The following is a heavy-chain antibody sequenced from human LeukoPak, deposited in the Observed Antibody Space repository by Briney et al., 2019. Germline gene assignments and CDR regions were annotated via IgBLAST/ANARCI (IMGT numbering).Heavy chain of an antibody. CDR2: ISGSGGST. J-gene: IGHJ6*03. CDR1: GFTFSSYD. D-gene: IGHD3-9*01. CDR3: AKGYYDILTGPRTYYYYYMDV. V-gene: IGHV3-23*01. Sequence: PGVSLRLSCAASGFTFSSYDMSWVRQAPGKGLEWVSAISGSGGSTYYADSVKGRFTISRDNSKNTLYLQMNSLRAEDTAVYYCAKGYYDILTGPRTYYYYYMDVWGKGTTVTVSS.